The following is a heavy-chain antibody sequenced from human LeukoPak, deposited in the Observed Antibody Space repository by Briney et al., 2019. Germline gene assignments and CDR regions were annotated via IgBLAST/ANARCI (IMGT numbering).Heavy chain of an antibody. CDR1: GFTFGKYW. CDR2: IKLDGSEK. CDR3: ARDQYDTWSRRGNFDS. J-gene: IGHJ4*02. V-gene: IGHV3-7*03. Sequence: PGGSLGLSCVASGFTFGKYWMSWVRQAPGRGLEWVANIKLDGSEKNYVGSVKGRFTISRDNTKNSLYLQMNSLRAEDTAVFYCARDQYDTWSRRGNFDSWGQGTLVIVSS. D-gene: IGHD3-3*01.